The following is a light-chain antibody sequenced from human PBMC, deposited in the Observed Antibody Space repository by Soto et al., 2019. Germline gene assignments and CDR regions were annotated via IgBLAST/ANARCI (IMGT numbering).Light chain of an antibody. V-gene: IGLV1-47*02. Sequence: QSVLTQPPSASGTPGQRVTISCSGSGSNIGSNYVYWYQQLPRTAPKLLIYNNNQRPSGVPDRFSGSKSGASASLAISGLRSEDEADYYCAAWDDSLSAVIFGGGTKVTVL. CDR1: GSNIGSNY. CDR2: NNN. CDR3: AAWDDSLSAVI. J-gene: IGLJ2*01.